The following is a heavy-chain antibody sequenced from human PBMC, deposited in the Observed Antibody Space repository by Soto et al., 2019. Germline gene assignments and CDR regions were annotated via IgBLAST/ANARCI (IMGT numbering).Heavy chain of an antibody. CDR2: IGTAGDT. Sequence: QPGGSLRLSCAASGFTFSSYDMHWVRQATGEGLEWVSAIGTAGDTYYPGSVKGRFTISRENAKNSLYLQMNSLRAGDTAVYYCARERLWWPLSGGAFDIWGQGTIVTVSS. D-gene: IGHD2-21*01. CDR3: ARERLWWPLSGGAFDI. J-gene: IGHJ3*02. CDR1: GFTFSSYD. V-gene: IGHV3-13*01.